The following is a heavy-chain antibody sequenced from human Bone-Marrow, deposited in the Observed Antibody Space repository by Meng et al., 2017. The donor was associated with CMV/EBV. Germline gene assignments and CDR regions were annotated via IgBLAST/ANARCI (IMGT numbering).Heavy chain of an antibody. CDR1: GYTFTGYY. Sequence: ASVKVSCKASGYTFTGYYMHWVRQAPGQGLEWMGWINPNSGGTNYAQKFQGRVTMTRDTSISTAYMELSRLRSDDTAVYYCARHPGRDGYNSRGWDQGTLVTVSS. J-gene: IGHJ4*02. CDR3: ARHPGRDGYNSRG. CDR2: INPNSGGT. D-gene: IGHD5-24*01. V-gene: IGHV1-2*02.